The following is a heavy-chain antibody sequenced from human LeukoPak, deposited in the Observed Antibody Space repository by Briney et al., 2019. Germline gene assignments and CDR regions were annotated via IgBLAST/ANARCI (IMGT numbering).Heavy chain of an antibody. Sequence: GGTLRLSCAASGFTFNDYGMNWVRQAPGKGLEWVSSISSSSSYIYYADSVKGRFTISRDNAKNSLYLQMNSLRAEDTAVYYCARGKTTVTTWFDPWGQGTLVTVSS. D-gene: IGHD4-17*01. CDR2: ISSSSSYI. CDR1: GFTFNDYG. V-gene: IGHV3-21*01. CDR3: ARGKTTVTTWFDP. J-gene: IGHJ5*02.